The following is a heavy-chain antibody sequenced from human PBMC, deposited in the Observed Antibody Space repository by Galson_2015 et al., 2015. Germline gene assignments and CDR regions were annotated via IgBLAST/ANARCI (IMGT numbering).Heavy chain of an antibody. Sequence: SLRLSCAASGFTSSSYWMSWVRQAPGKGLEWVANIKQDGSAKYYVDSVKGRFTISRDNAKNSLYLQMNSLRAEDTAVYYCARASSGWYGGVYWGQGTLVTVSS. CDR1: GFTSSSYW. D-gene: IGHD6-19*01. CDR2: IKQDGSAK. V-gene: IGHV3-7*03. J-gene: IGHJ4*02. CDR3: ARASSGWYGGVY.